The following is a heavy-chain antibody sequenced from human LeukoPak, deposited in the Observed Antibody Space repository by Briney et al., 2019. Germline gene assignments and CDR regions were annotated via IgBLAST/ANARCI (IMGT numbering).Heavy chain of an antibody. CDR3: ARDNSQGDSAWWFDP. CDR1: GYTFTNNY. V-gene: IGHV1-46*01. D-gene: IGHD1-26*01. CDR2: INPSGDNT. J-gene: IGHJ5*02. Sequence: ASVKVSCKASGYTFTNNYMHWVRQAPGQGLEWMGIINPSGDNTWYAQKSQGRVTMTRDMATSTDYMEVSSLKSEDTAVYYCARDNSQGDSAWWFDPWGQGTLVTVSS.